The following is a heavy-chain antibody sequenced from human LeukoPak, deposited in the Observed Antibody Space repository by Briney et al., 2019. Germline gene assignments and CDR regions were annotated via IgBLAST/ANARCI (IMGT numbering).Heavy chain of an antibody. J-gene: IGHJ5*02. CDR1: GGTFSSYA. V-gene: IGHV1-69*04. D-gene: IGHD6-13*01. CDR2: IIPILGIA. CDR3: ATSPSYSSSYNWFDP. Sequence: SVKVSCKASGGTFSSYAISWVRQAPGQGLEWMGRIIPILGIANYAQKFQGRVTITADKSTSTAYMELSSLRSGDTAVYYCATSPSYSSSYNWFDPWGQGTLVTVSS.